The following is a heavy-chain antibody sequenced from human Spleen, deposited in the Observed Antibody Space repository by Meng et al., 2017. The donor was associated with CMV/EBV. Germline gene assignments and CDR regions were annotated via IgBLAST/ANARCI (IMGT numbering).Heavy chain of an antibody. CDR1: GGSFSGYY. Sequence: GSLRLSCAVYGGSFSGYYWSWIRQPPGKGLEWIGEINHSGSTNYNPSLKSRVTISVDTSKNQFSLKLSSVTAADTAVYYCARGQRPGRGAFDIWGQGTMVTVSS. CDR2: INHSGST. D-gene: IGHD1-14*01. V-gene: IGHV4-34*01. CDR3: ARGQRPGRGAFDI. J-gene: IGHJ3*02.